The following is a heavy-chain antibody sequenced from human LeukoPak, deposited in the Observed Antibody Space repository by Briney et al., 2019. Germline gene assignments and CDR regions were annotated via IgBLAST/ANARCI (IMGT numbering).Heavy chain of an antibody. D-gene: IGHD3-16*01. Sequence: GGSLRLSCAASGFSFSTYGMHWVRQAPGKGLEGLALIWHDGSNKYYADSVQVRFTISRHNSKNTLYLQLNNLRAEDTGVYYCAGDTPPGGDYYFEYWGQGTLVTVSS. J-gene: IGHJ4*02. CDR1: GFSFSTYG. CDR2: IWHDGSNK. CDR3: AGDTPPGGDYYFEY. V-gene: IGHV3-33*01.